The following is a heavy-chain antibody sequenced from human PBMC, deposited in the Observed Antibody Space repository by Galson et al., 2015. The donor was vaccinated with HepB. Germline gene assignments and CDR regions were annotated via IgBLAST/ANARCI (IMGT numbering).Heavy chain of an antibody. Sequence: SVKVSCKASGGTFSSYAISWVRQAPGQGLEWMGGIIPIFGTANYAQKFQGRVTITADESTSTAYMELSSLRSEDTAVYYCARDNHSNRLPNWFDRWGQGTLVTVSS. V-gene: IGHV1-69*13. J-gene: IGHJ5*02. CDR3: ARDNHSNRLPNWFDR. D-gene: IGHD4-11*01. CDR2: IIPIFGTA. CDR1: GGTFSSYA.